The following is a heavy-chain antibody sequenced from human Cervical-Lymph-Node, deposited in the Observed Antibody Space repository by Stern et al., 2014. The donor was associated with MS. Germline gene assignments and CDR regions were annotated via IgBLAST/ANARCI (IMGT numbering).Heavy chain of an antibody. CDR2: IYWDDDK. CDR1: GFALTTDGVG. J-gene: IGHJ6*02. D-gene: IGHD4-17*01. CDR3: AHTTVTFDEAYGLDV. V-gene: IGHV2-5*02. Sequence: SGPTLVKPTQTLTLTCTFSGFALTTDGVGVHWIRQPPGKALEWLAVIYWDDDKLYSPSLKSRLTITKDTSKNQVVLTMTNMDPVDTATYYCAHTTVTFDEAYGLDVWGQGTTVTVSS.